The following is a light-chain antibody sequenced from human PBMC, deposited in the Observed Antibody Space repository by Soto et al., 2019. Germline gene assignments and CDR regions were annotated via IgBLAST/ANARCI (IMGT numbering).Light chain of an antibody. CDR1: MRDIGAYNL. CDR2: EVR. J-gene: IGLJ2*01. V-gene: IGLV2-14*03. CDR3: SSFTSKSTLL. Sequence: QSALTQPASVSGSPGQSITISCAGTMRDIGAYNLVSWYQQHPGKAPQLIIYEVRNRPSGISFRFSGSKSGNTASLTISGLQAEDEADYYCSSFTSKSTLLFVGGTKLTVL.